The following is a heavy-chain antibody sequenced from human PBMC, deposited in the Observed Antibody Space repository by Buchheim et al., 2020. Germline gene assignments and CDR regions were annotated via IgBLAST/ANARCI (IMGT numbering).Heavy chain of an antibody. V-gene: IGHV3-7*01. CDR1: GFTFSSCW. Sequence: EVQLVESGGGLVQPGGSLRLSCAASGFTFSSCWMSWVRQAPGKGLEWVANIKQDGSEKYYVDSVKGRFTISRDNAKNSLYLQMNSLRAEDTAVYYCARVRPSGYDLVDYWGQGTL. J-gene: IGHJ4*02. D-gene: IGHD5-12*01. CDR2: IKQDGSEK. CDR3: ARVRPSGYDLVDY.